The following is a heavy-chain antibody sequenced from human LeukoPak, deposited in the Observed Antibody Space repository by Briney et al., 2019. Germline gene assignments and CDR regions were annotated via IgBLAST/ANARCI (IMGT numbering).Heavy chain of an antibody. D-gene: IGHD1-14*01. CDR3: ARDRYSYYYYYMDV. CDR1: GGSISSGSYY. CDR2: IYTSGST. V-gene: IGHV4-61*02. Sequence: PSETLSLTCTVSGGSISSGSYYWSWIRQPAGKGLEWIGRIYTSGSTNYNPSLKSRVTISVDTSKNQFSLKLSSVTAADTAVYYCARDRYSYYYYYMDVWGKGTTVTISS. J-gene: IGHJ6*03.